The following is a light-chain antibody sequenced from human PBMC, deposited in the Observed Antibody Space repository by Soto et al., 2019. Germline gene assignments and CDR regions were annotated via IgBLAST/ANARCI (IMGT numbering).Light chain of an antibody. Sequence: QSVLTQPASVSGSPGQSITISCTGTSSDVCGYNYVSWYQQHPGKAPKLMIYDVSNRPSGVSNRFSGSKSGNTASLTISGLQAEDEADYYCSSYTSSSTLAVVFGGGTQLTVL. CDR2: DVS. CDR1: SSDVCGYNY. CDR3: SSYTSSSTLAVV. V-gene: IGLV2-14*01. J-gene: IGLJ2*01.